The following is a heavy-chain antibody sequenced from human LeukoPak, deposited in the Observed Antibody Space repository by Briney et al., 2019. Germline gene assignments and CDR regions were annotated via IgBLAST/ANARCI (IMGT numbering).Heavy chain of an antibody. CDR1: GRSISSYY. CDR2: IYYSGST. Sequence: SETLSLTCTVSGRSISSYYWSWIRQPPGKGLEWLGYIYYSGSTNYNPSLKSRVTISVDTSKNQFSLKLSSVTAADTAVYYCARSIGVVTNFDYWGQGTLVTVSP. D-gene: IGHD3-3*01. CDR3: ARSIGVVTNFDY. V-gene: IGHV4-59*01. J-gene: IGHJ4*02.